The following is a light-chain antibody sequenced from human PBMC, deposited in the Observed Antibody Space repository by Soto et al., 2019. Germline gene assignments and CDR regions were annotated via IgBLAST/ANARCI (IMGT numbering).Light chain of an antibody. CDR2: GAS. CDR1: QSVSSSY. V-gene: IGKV3-20*01. Sequence: EIVLTQSPGPLSLSPGARATLSCRASQSVSSSYLAWYRQKPGQAPRLLIYGASSRATGIPDSFSGSGSGTYFSRTNNRLESEHFAVYYCQQYGSSPPGALTVGGGTKVEIK. CDR3: QQYGSSPPGALT. J-gene: IGKJ4*01.